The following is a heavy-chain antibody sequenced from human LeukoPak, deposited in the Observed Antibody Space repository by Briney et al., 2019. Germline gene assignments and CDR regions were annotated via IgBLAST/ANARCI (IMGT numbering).Heavy chain of an antibody. CDR2: INHSGST. CDR1: GGSFSGCY. V-gene: IGHV4-34*01. D-gene: IGHD3-3*01. J-gene: IGHJ4*02. Sequence: SETLSLTCVVYGGSFSGCYWSWIRQPPGKGLEWMGEINHSGSTNYNPSLKSRVTISVDTSKNQFSLKLSSVTAADTAVYYCARGRVTIFGVVMDYWGQGTLVTVSS. CDR3: ARGRVTIFGVVMDY.